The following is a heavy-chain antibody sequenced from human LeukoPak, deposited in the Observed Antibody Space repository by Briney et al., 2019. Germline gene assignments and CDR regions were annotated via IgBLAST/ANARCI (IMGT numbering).Heavy chain of an antibody. V-gene: IGHV3-48*03. Sequence: PGGSLRLSCAASGFTFSSYEMNWVRQAPGKGLEWVSYISSSGSTIYYADSVKGRFTISRDNAKNSLYLQMNSLRAEDTAVYYCARDSGSYKGHAFDIWGQGTMVTVSS. CDR2: ISSSGSTI. CDR3: ARDSGSYKGHAFDI. CDR1: GFTFSSYE. D-gene: IGHD1-26*01. J-gene: IGHJ3*02.